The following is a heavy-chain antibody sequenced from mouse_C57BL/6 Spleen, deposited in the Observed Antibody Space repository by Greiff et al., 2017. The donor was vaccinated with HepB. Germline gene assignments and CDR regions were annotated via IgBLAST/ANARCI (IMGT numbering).Heavy chain of an antibody. CDR1: GFTFSDYG. CDR3: ARPGLWYFDV. Sequence: EVMLVESGGGLVKPGGSLKLSCAASGFTFSDYGMHWVRQAPEKGLEWVAYISSGSSTIYYADTVKGRFTISRDNAKNTLFLQMTSLRSEDTAMYYWARPGLWYFDVWGTGTTVTVSS. V-gene: IGHV5-17*01. CDR2: ISSGSSTI. J-gene: IGHJ1*03.